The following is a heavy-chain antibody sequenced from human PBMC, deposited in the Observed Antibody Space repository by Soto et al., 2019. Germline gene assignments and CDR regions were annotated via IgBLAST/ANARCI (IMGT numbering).Heavy chain of an antibody. V-gene: IGHV4-31*03. Sequence: QVQLQESGPGLVKPSQTLSLTCTVSGGSISSGGYYWSWIRQHPGKGLEWIGYIYYSGSTYYNPSFKSRATMSVDTSKNQFSLKLSSVTAADTAVYYCARGGSYDFWSANWFDPWGQGTLVTVSS. J-gene: IGHJ5*02. CDR2: IYYSGST. D-gene: IGHD3-3*01. CDR1: GGSISSGGYY. CDR3: ARGGSYDFWSANWFDP.